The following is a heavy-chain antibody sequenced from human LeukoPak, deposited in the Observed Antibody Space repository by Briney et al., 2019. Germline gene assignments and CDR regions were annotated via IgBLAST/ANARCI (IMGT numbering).Heavy chain of an antibody. Sequence: GGSLRLSCAASGFTFSSYGMNWVRDAPGKGVEWLSYQSNTGNIHYAQSVKGRFTISRDNAKSSLYLQMDGLRAEDTAVYYCARRGDSPMIGDHWGQGILVTVAS. D-gene: IGHD3-10*02. CDR1: GFTFSSYG. CDR3: ARRGDSPMIGDH. CDR2: QSNTGNI. V-gene: IGHV3-48*01. J-gene: IGHJ4*02.